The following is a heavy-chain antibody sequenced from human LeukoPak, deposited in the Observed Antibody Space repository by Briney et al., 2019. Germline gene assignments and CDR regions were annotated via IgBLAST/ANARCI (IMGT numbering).Heavy chain of an antibody. V-gene: IGHV3-23*01. D-gene: IGHD6-13*01. CDR1: GFIFRNYA. J-gene: IGHJ4*02. Sequence: PGGSLRLSCAASGFIFRNYAMSWVRQAPGKGLQWVSDISASGDSTYYADSVKGRFTISRDNSKNTLYLQMNSLRAEDTAVYYCAKETSYSSRYLLTYYFDYWGQGTLVTVSS. CDR2: ISASGDST. CDR3: AKETSYSSRYLLTYYFDY.